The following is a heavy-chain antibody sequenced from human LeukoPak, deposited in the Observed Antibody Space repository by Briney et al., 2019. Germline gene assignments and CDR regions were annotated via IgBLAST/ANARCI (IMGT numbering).Heavy chain of an antibody. D-gene: IGHD2-2*01. V-gene: IGHV4-59*01. CDR3: ARGGVCSSTSCYAFDI. CDR2: IYYSGST. J-gene: IGHJ3*02. CDR1: GGSISSYY. Sequence: SETLSLTCTVSGGSISSYYWSWIRQPPGKGLEWIGYIYYSGSTNYNPSLKSRVTISVDTSKNQFSLKLSSVTAADTAVYYCARGGVCSSTSCYAFDIWGQGTMVTVSS.